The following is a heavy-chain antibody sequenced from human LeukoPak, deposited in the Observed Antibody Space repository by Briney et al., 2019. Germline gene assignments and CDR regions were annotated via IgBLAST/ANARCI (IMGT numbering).Heavy chain of an antibody. Sequence: EASVKVSCKASGYTFTGYYMHGVRQAPGQGLEWMGWINPNSGGTNYAQKFQGRVTMTSDTSISTAYMELSRLRADDTAVYYCARDQYFDWLLEGFAFDIWGQGTMVTVSS. V-gene: IGHV1-2*02. CDR2: INPNSGGT. D-gene: IGHD3-9*01. J-gene: IGHJ3*02. CDR3: ARDQYFDWLLEGFAFDI. CDR1: GYTFTGYY.